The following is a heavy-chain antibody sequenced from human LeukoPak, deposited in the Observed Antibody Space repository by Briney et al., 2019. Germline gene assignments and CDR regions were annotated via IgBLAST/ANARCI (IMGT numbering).Heavy chain of an antibody. V-gene: IGHV4-61*02. J-gene: IGHJ3*02. CDR1: GSSISSGDYY. Sequence: PSETLSLACTVSGSSISSGDYYWSRIRQPAGKGLEWIGRIYTSGSTNYNPSLKSRVTMSVDTSKNQFSLKLSSVTAADTAVYYCARSSRGAALDAFDIWGQGTMVTVSS. D-gene: IGHD1-26*01. CDR3: ARSSRGAALDAFDI. CDR2: IYTSGST.